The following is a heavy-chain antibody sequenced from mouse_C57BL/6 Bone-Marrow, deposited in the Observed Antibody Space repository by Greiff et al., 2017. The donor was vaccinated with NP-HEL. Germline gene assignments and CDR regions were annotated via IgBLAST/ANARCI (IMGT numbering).Heavy chain of an antibody. D-gene: IGHD2-12*01. CDR3: ARKRYYRGGFAY. J-gene: IGHJ3*01. CDR2: ISSGSSTI. Sequence: DVMLVESGGGLVKPGGSLKLSCAASGFTFSDYGMHWVRQAPEKGLEWVAYISSGSSTIYYADTVKGRFTISRDNAKNTLFLQMTSLRSEDTAMYYCARKRYYRGGFAYWGQGTLVTVSA. V-gene: IGHV5-17*01. CDR1: GFTFSDYG.